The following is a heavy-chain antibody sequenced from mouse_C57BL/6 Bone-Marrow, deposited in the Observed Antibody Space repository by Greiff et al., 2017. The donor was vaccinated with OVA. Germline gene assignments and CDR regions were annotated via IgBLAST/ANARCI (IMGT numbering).Heavy chain of an antibody. J-gene: IGHJ3*01. V-gene: IGHV1-52*01. CDR3: ARGYGNYLAWFAY. CDR1: GYTFTSYW. Sequence: QVQLQQPGAELVRPGSSVKLSCKASGYTFTSYWMHRVKQRPIQGLEWIGNIDPSDSETHYNQKFKDKATLTVDKSSSTAYMQLSSLTSEDSAVFYCARGYGNYLAWFAYWGQGTLVTVSA. CDR2: IDPSDSET. D-gene: IGHD2-10*02.